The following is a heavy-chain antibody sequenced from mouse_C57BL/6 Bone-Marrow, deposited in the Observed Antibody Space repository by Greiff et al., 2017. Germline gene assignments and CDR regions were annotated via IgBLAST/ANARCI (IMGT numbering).Heavy chain of an antibody. CDR2: IRLKSDNYAT. D-gene: IGHD1-1*01. CDR3: TVAVLLRLYYVDY. Sequence: EVKVEESGGGLVQPGGSMKLSCVASGFTFSNYWMNWVRQSPEKGLEWVAQIRLKSDNYATPYAESVKGRFTSSRDDSKSSVYLQMNNLRAEDTGIYYCTVAVLLRLYYVDYWGQGTTLTVSS. CDR1: GFTFSNYW. J-gene: IGHJ2*01. V-gene: IGHV6-3*01.